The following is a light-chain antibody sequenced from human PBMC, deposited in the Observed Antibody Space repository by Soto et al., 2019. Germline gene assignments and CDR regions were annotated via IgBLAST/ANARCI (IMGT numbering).Light chain of an antibody. V-gene: IGKV3-20*01. CDR3: QQYGRSPPFT. Sequence: EIVLTQSPGTLSLSPGERATLSCRASQSVSSTYIAWYQQNPGQAPRLLIYGASSRATGITDRFSGSGSGTDLTLTISRLEPEDFAVYFCQQYGRSPPFTFGQGTKVEIK. CDR2: GAS. J-gene: IGKJ2*01. CDR1: QSVSSTY.